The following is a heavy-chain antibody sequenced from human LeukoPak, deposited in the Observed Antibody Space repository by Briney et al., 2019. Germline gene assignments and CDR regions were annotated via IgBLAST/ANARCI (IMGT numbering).Heavy chain of an antibody. CDR3: ARDRYFQY. CDR2: IKQDGNEK. V-gene: IGHV3-7*01. Sequence: GRSLRLSCAASGFTFSNYWMSWVRQVPGKGLEWVANIKQDGNEKHYVDSVKGRFTISRDNAKNSLYLQMNSLRVEDTAVYYCARDRYFQYWGQGTLVIVSS. CDR1: GFTFSNYW. D-gene: IGHD1-14*01. J-gene: IGHJ1*01.